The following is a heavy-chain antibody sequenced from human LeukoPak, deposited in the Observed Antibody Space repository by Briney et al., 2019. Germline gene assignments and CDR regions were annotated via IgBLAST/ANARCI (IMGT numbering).Heavy chain of an antibody. J-gene: IGHJ4*02. CDR1: GFTFSSYW. CDR2: INTDGRTT. Sequence: AGGSLRLSCAASGFTFSSYWMNWVRQAPGKGLVWVSHINTDGRTTTYADSVKGRFTVSRDNAKNTLYLEINRLRAEDTAVYYCARDNAYMFDYWGQGTQVTVSS. V-gene: IGHV3-74*01. D-gene: IGHD2-2*01. CDR3: ARDNAYMFDY.